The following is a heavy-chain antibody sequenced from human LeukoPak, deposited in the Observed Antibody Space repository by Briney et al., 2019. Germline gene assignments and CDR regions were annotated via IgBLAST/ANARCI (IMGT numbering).Heavy chain of an antibody. CDR2: ISYDGSNK. V-gene: IGHV3-30*01. CDR3: ARGPGPIAGAKNPFDI. CDR1: GFTFSAYA. Sequence: GRSLRPSCAASGFTFSAYAMHWVRQAPGKGLEWVAVISYDGSNKYYAGSVKGRFTISGDKSKDTLYLQMNSLRPEDTAVYYCARGPGPIAGAKNPFDIWGQGTMVTVSS. D-gene: IGHD1-26*01. J-gene: IGHJ3*02.